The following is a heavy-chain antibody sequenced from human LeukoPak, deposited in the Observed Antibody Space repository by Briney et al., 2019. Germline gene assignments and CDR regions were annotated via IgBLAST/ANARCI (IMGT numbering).Heavy chain of an antibody. D-gene: IGHD3-22*01. V-gene: IGHV1-69*05. CDR3: ARGPXXYDSSGYYYAXXY. CDR1: GGTFSSYA. J-gene: IGHJ4*02. Sequence: GASVMVSCKASGGTFSSYAISWVRQAPGQGLEWMGGIIPIFGTANYAQKFQGRVTITTDESTSTAYMELSSLRSEDTAVYYCARGPXXYDSSGYYYAXXYWGXGTLVXXSS. CDR2: IIPIFGTA.